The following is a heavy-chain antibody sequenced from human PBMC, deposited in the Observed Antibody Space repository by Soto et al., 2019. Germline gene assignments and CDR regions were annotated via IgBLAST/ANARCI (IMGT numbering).Heavy chain of an antibody. V-gene: IGHV3-11*01. Sequence: GGSLRLSCAASGFTFSDYYMSWIRQAPGKGLEWVSYISSSGSTIYYADSVKGRFTISRDNAKNSLYLQMNSLRAEDTAVYYCARPVAARVDYYYMDVWGKGTTVTVSS. CDR2: ISSSGSTI. J-gene: IGHJ6*03. CDR1: GFTFSDYY. D-gene: IGHD6-6*01. CDR3: ARPVAARVDYYYMDV.